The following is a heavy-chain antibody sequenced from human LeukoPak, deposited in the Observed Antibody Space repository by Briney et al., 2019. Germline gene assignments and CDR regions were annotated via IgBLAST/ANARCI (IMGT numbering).Heavy chain of an antibody. CDR1: GFTFSDYY. Sequence: GGSLRLSCAASGFTFSDYYMSWIRQAPGKRLEWVSYISSSGSTIYYADSVKGRFTISRDNAKNSLYLQMNSLRAEDTAVYYCASVDSSGYPDYWGQGTLVTVSS. CDR3: ASVDSSGYPDY. D-gene: IGHD3-22*01. CDR2: ISSSGSTI. J-gene: IGHJ4*02. V-gene: IGHV3-11*04.